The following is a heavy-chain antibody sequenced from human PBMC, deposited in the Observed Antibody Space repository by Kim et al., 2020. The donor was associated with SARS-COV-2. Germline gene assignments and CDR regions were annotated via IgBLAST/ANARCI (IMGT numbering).Heavy chain of an antibody. J-gene: IGHJ5*02. V-gene: IGHV1-24*01. D-gene: IGHD6-6*01. Sequence: YAKQFQGRVTMTEDTSTDTAYMELSSLRSEDTAVYYCATTTAYSSSSWFDPWGQGTLVTVSS. CDR3: ATTTAYSSSSWFDP.